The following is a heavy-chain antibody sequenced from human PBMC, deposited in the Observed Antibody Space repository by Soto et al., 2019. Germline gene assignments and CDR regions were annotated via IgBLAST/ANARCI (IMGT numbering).Heavy chain of an antibody. V-gene: IGHV1-69*01. CDR3: ARGSPYYYGSGSYYKGSGWFDP. CDR2: IIPIFGTA. CDR1: GGTFSSYA. D-gene: IGHD3-10*01. J-gene: IGHJ5*02. Sequence: QVQLVQSGAEVKKPGSSVKVSCKASGGTFSSYAISWVRQAPGQGLEWMGGIIPIFGTANYAQKFQGRVTITADESTSTAYMELSSLRSEDTAVYYCARGSPYYYGSGSYYKGSGWFDPWGQGTLVTVSS.